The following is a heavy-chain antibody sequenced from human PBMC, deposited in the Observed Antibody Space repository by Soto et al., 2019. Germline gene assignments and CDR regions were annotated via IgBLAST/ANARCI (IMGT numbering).Heavy chain of an antibody. D-gene: IGHD2-21*02. J-gene: IGHJ4*02. CDR1: GFTFSNYN. CDR3: ATGGRVTAYYFDS. CDR2: ISSSSSTI. Sequence: GGSLRLSCAASGFTFSNYNMNWVRQAPGKGLEWVSYISSSSSTIYYADSVKGRFTISRDNAKNSLYLQMNSLRAEDTAVYYCATGGRVTAYYFDSWGQGTLVTVSS. V-gene: IGHV3-48*01.